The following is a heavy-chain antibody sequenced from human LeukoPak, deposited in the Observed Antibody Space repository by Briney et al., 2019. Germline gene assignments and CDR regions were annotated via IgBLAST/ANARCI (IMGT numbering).Heavy chain of an antibody. CDR3: ARDLRNNWNSHRTFDY. CDR2: IYYSGST. D-gene: IGHD1-7*01. Sequence: SETLSLTCTVSGGSISSSSYYWGWIRQPPGKGLEWIGSIYYSGSTYYNPSLKSRVTISVDTSKNQFSLKLSSVTAADTAVYYCARDLRNNWNSHRTFDYRGQGTLVTVSS. J-gene: IGHJ4*02. CDR1: GGSISSSSYY. V-gene: IGHV4-39*07.